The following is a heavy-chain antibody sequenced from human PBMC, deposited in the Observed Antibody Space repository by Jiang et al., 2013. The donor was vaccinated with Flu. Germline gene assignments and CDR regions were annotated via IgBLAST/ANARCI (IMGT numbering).Heavy chain of an antibody. D-gene: IGHD3-10*01. V-gene: IGHV6-1*01. Sequence: SGDSVSSNSVAWSWIRQSPSRGLEWLGRTYYRSKWYNDYAVSVKSRMTINPDTSKNQFSLQLNSVTPEDTAVYFCVRAGSYSGSVFWYFDLWGRGTPVTVSS. J-gene: IGHJ2*01. CDR1: GDSVSSNSVA. CDR2: TYYRSKWYN. CDR3: VRAGSYSGSVFWYFDL.